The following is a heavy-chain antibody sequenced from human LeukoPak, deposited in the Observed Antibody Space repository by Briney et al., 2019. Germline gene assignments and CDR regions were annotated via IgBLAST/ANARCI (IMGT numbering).Heavy chain of an antibody. J-gene: IGHJ6*02. D-gene: IGHD3-10*01. Sequence: GESLKISCKGSGYSFTSYWIGWVRQMPGKGLEWMGIIYPGDSDTRYSPSFQGQVTISADKSISTAYLQWSSLKASDTAMYYCARHRRDGYYYYGMDVWDQGTTVTASS. V-gene: IGHV5-51*01. CDR2: IYPGDSDT. CDR3: ARHRRDGYYYYGMDV. CDR1: GYSFTSYW.